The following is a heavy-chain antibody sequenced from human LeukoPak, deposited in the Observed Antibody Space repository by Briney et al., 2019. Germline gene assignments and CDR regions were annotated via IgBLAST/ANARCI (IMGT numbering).Heavy chain of an antibody. D-gene: IGHD3-10*01. J-gene: IGHJ5*02. CDR1: GGSISSYN. CDR3: ARVHNSVWFGESYFDP. CDR2: IYYSGST. V-gene: IGHV4-59*01. Sequence: PSETLSLTCTVSGGSISSYNGSWIRQPPGKGLEWIGYIYYSGSTNYNPSLKSRVTISVDTSKNQFSLKLSSVTAADTAVYYCARVHNSVWFGESYFDPWGQGTLVTVSS.